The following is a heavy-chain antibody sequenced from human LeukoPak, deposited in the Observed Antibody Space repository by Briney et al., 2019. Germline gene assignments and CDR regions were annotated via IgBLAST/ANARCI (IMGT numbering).Heavy chain of an antibody. J-gene: IGHJ4*02. CDR2: ISYDGSNK. V-gene: IGHV3-30*03. CDR3: AREAGYDFWSGLDY. CDR1: GFTFSSYG. Sequence: GRSLRLSCAASGFTFSSYGMHWVRQAPGRGLEWVAVISYDGSNKYYADSVKGRFTISRDNSKNTLYLQMNSLRAEDTAVYYCAREAGYDFWSGLDYWGQGTLVTVSS. D-gene: IGHD3-3*01.